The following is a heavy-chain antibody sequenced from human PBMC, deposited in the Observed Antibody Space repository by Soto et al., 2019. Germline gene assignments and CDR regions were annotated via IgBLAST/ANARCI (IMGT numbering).Heavy chain of an antibody. J-gene: IGHJ5*02. CDR1: GFTFSSYS. Sequence: EVQLVESGGGLVQPGGSLRLSCAASGFTFSSYSMNWVRQAPGKGLEWVSYISSSSSTIYYADSVKGRFTISRDNAKNSLYPRMNCLRDEDTAVCYCAREGGSLNWFDPWGQGTLVTVSS. CDR3: AREGGSLNWFDP. V-gene: IGHV3-48*02. D-gene: IGHD1-26*01. CDR2: ISSSSSTI.